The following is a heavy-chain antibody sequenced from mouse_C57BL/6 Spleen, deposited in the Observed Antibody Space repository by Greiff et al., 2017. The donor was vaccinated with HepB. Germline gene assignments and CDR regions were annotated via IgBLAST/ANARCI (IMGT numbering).Heavy chain of an antibody. CDR3: HYYGSPDV. D-gene: IGHD1-1*01. CDR1: GYTFTSYW. Sequence: QVQLQQPGAELVMPGASVKLSCKASGYTFTSYWMHWVKQRPGQGLEWIGEIDPSDSYTNYNQKFKGKSTLTVDKSSSTAYMQLSSLTSEDSAVYYCHYYGSPDVWGTGTTVTVSS. CDR2: IDPSDSYT. J-gene: IGHJ1*03. V-gene: IGHV1-69*01.